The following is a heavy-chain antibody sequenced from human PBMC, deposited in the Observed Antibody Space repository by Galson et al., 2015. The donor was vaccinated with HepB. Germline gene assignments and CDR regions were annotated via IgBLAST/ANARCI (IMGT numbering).Heavy chain of an antibody. CDR2: MHNSGTT. CDR3: ATWMPPYYFDY. Sequence: SETLSLTCTVSGGSMSSYYWTWIRQSPGKGLEYIGYMHNSGTTNYNPSLRSRVTISIDTSKNRFSLKLSSVTAADTAVYYCATWMPPYYFDYWGQGTLVTVSS. J-gene: IGHJ4*02. V-gene: IGHV4-59*08. CDR1: GGSMSSYY. D-gene: IGHD5-12*01.